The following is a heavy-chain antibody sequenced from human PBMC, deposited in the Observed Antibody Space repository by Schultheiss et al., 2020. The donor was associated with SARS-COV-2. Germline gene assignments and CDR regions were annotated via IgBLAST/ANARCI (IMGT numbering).Heavy chain of an antibody. CDR1: GFTFSSYW. V-gene: IGHV4-34*01. D-gene: IGHD4-23*01. Sequence: ESLKISCAASGFTFSSYWMHWVRQAPGKGLVWIGEINHSGSTNYNPSLKSRVTISVDTSKNQFSLKLSSVTAADTAVYYCARRAYGGISDYWGQGTLVTVSS. CDR3: ARRAYGGISDY. J-gene: IGHJ4*02. CDR2: INHSGST.